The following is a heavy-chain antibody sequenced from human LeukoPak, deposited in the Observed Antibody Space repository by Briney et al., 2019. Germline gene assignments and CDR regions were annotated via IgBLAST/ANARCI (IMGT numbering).Heavy chain of an antibody. D-gene: IGHD5-24*01. J-gene: IGHJ5*02. CDR1: GYSFTSEW. CDR3: ARHRDQNWFDP. CDR2: IYPGDSDT. Sequence: ESLKISCKGSGYSFTSEWIGWVRQMPGKGLEWVGIIYPGDSDTTYSPSFQGQVTISVDKSISTAYLQWSSLKVSDTAIYYCARHRDQNWFDPWGQGTLVTVSS. V-gene: IGHV5-51*01.